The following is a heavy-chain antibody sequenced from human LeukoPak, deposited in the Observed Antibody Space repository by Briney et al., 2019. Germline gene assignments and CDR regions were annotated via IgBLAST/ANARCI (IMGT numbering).Heavy chain of an antibody. CDR2: ISAYNGNT. D-gene: IGHD3-10*01. V-gene: IGHV1-18*01. CDR1: GYTFTSYG. J-gene: IGHJ6*03. CDR3: ARGGSYYYGSGSYILYYYYYYMDV. Sequence: ASVKVSCKASGYTFTSYGISWVRQAPGQGLEWMGWISAYNGNTNYAQKLQGRVTMTTDTSTSTAYMELRSLRSDDTAVYYCARGGSYYYGSGSYILYYYYYYMDVWGKGTTVTISS.